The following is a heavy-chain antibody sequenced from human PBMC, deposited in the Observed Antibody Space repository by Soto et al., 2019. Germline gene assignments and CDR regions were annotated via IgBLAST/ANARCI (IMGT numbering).Heavy chain of an antibody. Sequence: GGSLRLSCRASGFSVSRYAMTWVRQAPGKGLEWVSIISNSDIGTYYADSVKGRFTISRDNSQNTMYLQMDILRADDTALYYCAKCSTGTGCYGIRFDSWGQGTLVPVSS. CDR2: ISNSDIGT. J-gene: IGHJ5*01. V-gene: IGHV3-23*01. CDR3: AKCSTGTGCYGIRFDS. CDR1: GFSVSRYA. D-gene: IGHD2-2*01.